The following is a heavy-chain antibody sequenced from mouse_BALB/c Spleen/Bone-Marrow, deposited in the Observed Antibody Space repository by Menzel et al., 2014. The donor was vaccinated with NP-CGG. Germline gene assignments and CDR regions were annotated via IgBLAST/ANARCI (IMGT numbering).Heavy chain of an antibody. V-gene: IGHV1-9*01. CDR2: ILPGSGST. D-gene: IGHD1-1*01. CDR1: GYTFSSYW. Sequence: QVQLQQSGAELMKPGASVKISCKATGYTFSSYWIEWVKQRPGHGLEWIGEILPGSGSTNYNEKFKGKATFTADTSSNTAYMQLCSLTSEDSAVYYCARHYYGSSHFAYWGQGTLVIVSA. J-gene: IGHJ3*01. CDR3: ARHYYGSSHFAY.